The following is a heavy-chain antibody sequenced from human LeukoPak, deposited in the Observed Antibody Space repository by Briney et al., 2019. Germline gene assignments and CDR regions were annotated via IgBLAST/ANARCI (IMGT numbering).Heavy chain of an antibody. CDR2: ISSSTSYI. CDR1: GFTFSDYY. CDR3: ARAPGYRSFLDY. D-gene: IGHD6-13*01. Sequence: GGSLRLSCAASGFTFSDYYMSWIRQAPGKGLEWVSSISSSTSYIYYADSVKGRFTISRDNAKNLLYLQMNSLRAEDTAVYYCARAPGYRSFLDYWGQGTLVTVSS. V-gene: IGHV3-11*06. J-gene: IGHJ4*02.